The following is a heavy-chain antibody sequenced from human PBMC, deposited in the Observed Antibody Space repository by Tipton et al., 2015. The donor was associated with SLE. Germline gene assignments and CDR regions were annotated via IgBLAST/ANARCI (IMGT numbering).Heavy chain of an antibody. D-gene: IGHD1-26*01. CDR1: GGSISSGGYF. CDR3: ARDPGGATAEYFQH. J-gene: IGHJ1*01. CDR2: IYYSGST. Sequence: TLSLTCTVSGGSISSGGYFWSWLRQPPGKGLEWIGYIYYSGSTYYNPSLTSRVTISVDTSKNQFSLKLSSVTAADTAVYYCARDPGGATAEYFQHWGQGTLVTASS. V-gene: IGHV4-31*03.